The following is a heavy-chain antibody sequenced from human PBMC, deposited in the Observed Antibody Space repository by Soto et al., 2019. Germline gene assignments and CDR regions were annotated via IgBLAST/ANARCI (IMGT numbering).Heavy chain of an antibody. CDR3: TRPPPDIVAAPRSSEKLQRRGNYYHYGMDV. Sequence: GGSLRLSCAASGFTFSGSAMHWVRQASGKGLEWVGRIRSKANSYATAYAASVKGRFTISRDDSKNTAYLQMNSLKTEDTAVYYCTRPPPDIVAAPRSSEKLQRRGNYYHYGMDVWGQGTTVTVSS. CDR1: GFTFSGSA. CDR2: IRSKANSYAT. J-gene: IGHJ6*02. D-gene: IGHD5-12*01. V-gene: IGHV3-73*01.